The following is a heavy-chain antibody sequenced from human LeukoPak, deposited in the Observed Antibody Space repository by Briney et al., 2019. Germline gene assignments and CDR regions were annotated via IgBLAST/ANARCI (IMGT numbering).Heavy chain of an antibody. CDR1: GYTFTSYA. D-gene: IGHD6-19*01. CDR2: INTNTGNP. J-gene: IGHJ4*02. Sequence: ASVTVSCKASGYTFTSYAMNWVRQAPGQGLEWMGWINTNTGNPTYAQGFTGRFVFSLDTFVSTAYLQISSLKAEDTAVYYCARDYRPYSSGWYFDYWGQGTLVTVSS. V-gene: IGHV7-4-1*02. CDR3: ARDYRPYSSGWYFDY.